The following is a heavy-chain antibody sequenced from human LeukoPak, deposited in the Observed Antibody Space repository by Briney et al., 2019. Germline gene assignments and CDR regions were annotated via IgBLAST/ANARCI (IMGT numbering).Heavy chain of an antibody. Sequence: GGSLRLSCAASGFTFSTSGMHWVRQAPGKGLEWVAVIWYDGSNKHYAESVKGRFSISRDNSKSTLYLQMNSLRAEDTAVYYCAKARGVSTGYRPIDYWGQGTLVTVSS. CDR3: AKARGVSTGYRPIDY. CDR1: GFTFSTSG. J-gene: IGHJ4*02. V-gene: IGHV3-33*06. CDR2: IWYDGSNK. D-gene: IGHD3-22*01.